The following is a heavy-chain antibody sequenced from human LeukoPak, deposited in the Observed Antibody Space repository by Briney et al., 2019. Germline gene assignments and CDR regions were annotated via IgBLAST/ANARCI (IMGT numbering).Heavy chain of an antibody. Sequence: PGGSLRLSCAASGFTFSSYAMSWVRQAPGKGLEWVSAISGGGGSTYYADSVKGRFTISRDNSKNTLYLQMNSLRAEDTAVYYCAKHYDYVWGSYPPGADYGMDVWGQGTTVTVSS. J-gene: IGHJ6*02. V-gene: IGHV3-23*01. CDR3: AKHYDYVWGSYPPGADYGMDV. CDR1: GFTFSSYA. CDR2: ISGGGGST. D-gene: IGHD3-16*01.